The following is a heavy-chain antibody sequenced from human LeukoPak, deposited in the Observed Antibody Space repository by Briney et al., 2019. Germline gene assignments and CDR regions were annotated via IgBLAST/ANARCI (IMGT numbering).Heavy chain of an antibody. J-gene: IGHJ4*02. CDR1: GYTFTSYD. CDR2: MNPNSGNT. V-gene: IGHV1-8*01. D-gene: IGHD5-12*01. CDR3: AVGDSGYDYEAY. Sequence: ASVNVSCKASGYTFTSYDINWVRQATGQGLEWMGWMNPNSGNTGYAQKFQGRVTMTRNTSISTAYMELSSLRSEDTAVYYCAVGDSGYDYEAYWGQGTLVTVSS.